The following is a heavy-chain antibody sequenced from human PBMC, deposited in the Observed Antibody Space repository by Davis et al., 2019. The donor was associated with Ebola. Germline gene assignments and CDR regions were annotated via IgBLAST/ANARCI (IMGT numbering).Heavy chain of an antibody. CDR1: GGTFSSYA. J-gene: IGHJ4*02. CDR3: ARGDTYGDYPLDY. CDR2: IIPILGIA. D-gene: IGHD4-17*01. Sequence: AASVKVSCKASGGTFSSYAISWVRQAPGQGLEWMGRIIPILGIANYAQKFQGRVTITADKSTSTAYMELSSLRSEDTAVYYCARGDTYGDYPLDYWGQGTLVTVSS. V-gene: IGHV1-69*04.